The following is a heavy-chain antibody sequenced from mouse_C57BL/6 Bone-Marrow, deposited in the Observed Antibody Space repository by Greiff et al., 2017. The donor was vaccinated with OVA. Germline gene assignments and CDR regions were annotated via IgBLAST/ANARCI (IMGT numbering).Heavy chain of an antibody. CDR3: SGRLYWYIDV. CDR2: IYPGGGYT. V-gene: IGHV1-63*01. CDR1: GYTFTNYW. Sequence: QVQLQQSGAELVRPGTSVTMSCKASGYTFTNYWIGWAKQRPGHGLAWIGDIYPGGGYTNYNEKFKGKATLTADKSSSTAYMQFSSLTSEDSAIYYCSGRLYWYIDVWGTGTTVTVSS. D-gene: IGHD1-1*01. J-gene: IGHJ1*03.